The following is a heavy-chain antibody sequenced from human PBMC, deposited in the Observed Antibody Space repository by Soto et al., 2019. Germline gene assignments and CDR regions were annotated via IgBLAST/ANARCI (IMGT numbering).Heavy chain of an antibody. V-gene: IGHV3-74*01. CDR3: ARALPVSRTLLYLTS. D-gene: IGHD2-8*01. J-gene: IGHJ5*02. CDR2: INSDGSST. Sequence: PGGSLRLSCAASGFTFSSYWMHWVRQAPGKGLVWVSRINSDGSSTSYADSVKGRFTISRDNAKNTLYLQMNSLRAEDTAVYYCARALPVSRTLLYLTSWGQGTLVTVSS. CDR1: GFTFSSYW.